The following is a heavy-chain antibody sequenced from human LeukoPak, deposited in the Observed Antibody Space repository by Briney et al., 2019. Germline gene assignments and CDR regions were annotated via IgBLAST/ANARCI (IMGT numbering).Heavy chain of an antibody. J-gene: IGHJ1*01. D-gene: IGHD6-19*01. V-gene: IGHV4-59*01. CDR2: IYYSGST. CDR3: ARAQGYSSGWDFQH. Sequence: SETLSLTCTVSGGSISSYYWSWIRQPPGKGPEWIGYIYYSGSTNYNPSLKSRVTISVDASKNQFSLKMSSMTAADTAVYYCARAQGYSSGWDFQHWGQGTLVTVSS. CDR1: GGSISSYY.